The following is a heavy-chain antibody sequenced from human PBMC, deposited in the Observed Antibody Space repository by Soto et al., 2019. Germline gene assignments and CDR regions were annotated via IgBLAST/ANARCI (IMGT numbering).Heavy chain of an antibody. CDR3: ATSAAAPGNY. J-gene: IGHJ4*02. Sequence: SXRLSLAASGFTFSSFWMSRVRQAPGKGLEWVANIKQDGSDKYYVDSVKGRFTISRDNAKNSLYLQMNSLRAEDTAVYYCATSAAAPGNYWGQGTLVTVSS. V-gene: IGHV3-7*01. CDR2: IKQDGSDK. D-gene: IGHD6-13*01. CDR1: GFTFSSFW.